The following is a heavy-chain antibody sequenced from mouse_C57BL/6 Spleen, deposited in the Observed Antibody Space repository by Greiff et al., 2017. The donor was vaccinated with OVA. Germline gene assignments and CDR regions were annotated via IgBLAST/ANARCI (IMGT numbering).Heavy chain of an antibody. J-gene: IGHJ4*01. V-gene: IGHV3-6*01. CDR2: ISYDGSN. CDR3: ARGGLPEAMDY. CDR1: GYSITSGYY. D-gene: IGHD2-4*01. Sequence: EVKLMESGPGLVKPSQSLSLTCSVTGYSITSGYYWNWIRQFPGNKLEWMGYISYDGSNNYNPSLKNRISITRDTSKNQFFLKLNSVTTEDTATYYCARGGLPEAMDYWGQGTSVTVSS.